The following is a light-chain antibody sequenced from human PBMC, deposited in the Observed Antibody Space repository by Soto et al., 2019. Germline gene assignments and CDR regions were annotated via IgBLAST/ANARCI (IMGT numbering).Light chain of an antibody. J-gene: IGLJ2*01. CDR1: SSDVGGYNY. V-gene: IGLV2-14*01. CDR2: DVS. CDR3: SSYTRSSTRV. Sequence: QSALTQPASVSGSPGQSITIYCTGTSSDVGGYNYVSWYQQHPGKAPKLMIYDVSNRPSGVSNRFSGSKSGNTASLTISGLQAEDEADYYCSSYTRSSTRVFGGGTKGTVL.